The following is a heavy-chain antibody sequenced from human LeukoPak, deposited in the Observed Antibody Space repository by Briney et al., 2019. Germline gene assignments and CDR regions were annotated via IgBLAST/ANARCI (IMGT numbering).Heavy chain of an antibody. CDR2: INHSGST. Sequence: SETLSLTCTVSGYSISSGYYWGWIRQPPGKGLEWIGEINHSGSTNYNPSLKSRVTISVDTSKNQFSLKLSSVTAADTAVYYCARAGTRGPYCSSTSCYPAAEHNWFDPWGQGTLVTVSS. CDR3: ARAGTRGPYCSSTSCYPAAEHNWFDP. J-gene: IGHJ5*02. D-gene: IGHD2-2*01. CDR1: GYSISSGYY. V-gene: IGHV4-38-2*02.